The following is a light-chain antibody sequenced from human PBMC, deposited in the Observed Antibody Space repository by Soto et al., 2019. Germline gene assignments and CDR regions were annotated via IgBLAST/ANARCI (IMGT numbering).Light chain of an antibody. J-gene: IGKJ5*01. CDR2: DAS. CDR1: QDINTY. CDR3: QHYVTSSIT. Sequence: EVVLTQSPATLSLSPGEKATLSCRASQDINTYLGWYQQKPGQPPRLLIYDASNRASGIPARFSGSGSGTDFTLTISRLEPEDFAVYYCQHYVTSSITFGQGTRLEIK. V-gene: IGKV3-11*01.